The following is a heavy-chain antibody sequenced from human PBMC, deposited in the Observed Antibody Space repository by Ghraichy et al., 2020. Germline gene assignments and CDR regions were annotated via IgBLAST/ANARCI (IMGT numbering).Heavy chain of an antibody. J-gene: IGHJ6*02. Sequence: GGSLRLSCAASGFTFSSYEMNWVRQAPGKGLEWVSYISSSGSTIYYADSVKGRFTISRDNAKNSLYLQMNSLRAEDTAVYYCARDRSAAGTTIWYYYYYGMDVWGQWTTVTVSS. CDR3: ARDRSAAGTTIWYYYYYGMDV. CDR1: GFTFSSYE. D-gene: IGHD6-13*01. V-gene: IGHV3-48*03. CDR2: ISSSGSTI.